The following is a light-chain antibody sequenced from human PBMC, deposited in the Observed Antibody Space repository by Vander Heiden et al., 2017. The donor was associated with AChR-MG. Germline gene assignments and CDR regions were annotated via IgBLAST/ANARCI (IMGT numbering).Light chain of an antibody. V-gene: IGLV1-47*02. J-gene: IGLJ2*01. Sequence: QSALTQPPSASGTPGQTVTTSRSGSISNIGSNYVYWYQQLPGTAPKLLIYSNNQRPSGVPDRFSGSKSGTSASLAISGLRSEDEADYYCAAWDDSLSVVFGGGTKLTVL. CDR3: AAWDDSLSVV. CDR2: SNN. CDR1: ISNIGSNY.